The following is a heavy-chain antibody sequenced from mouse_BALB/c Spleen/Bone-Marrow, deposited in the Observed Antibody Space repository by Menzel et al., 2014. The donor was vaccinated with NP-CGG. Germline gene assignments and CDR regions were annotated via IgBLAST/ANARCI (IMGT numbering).Heavy chain of an antibody. CDR3: TYAMDY. CDR1: GYTFTSYY. J-gene: IGHJ4*01. Sequence: QVQLQQSGPELVKPGASVRISCKASGYTFTSYYIHWVKQRPGQGLEWIGWIYPGNVNTKYNEKFKGKATLTADKSSSTAYMELSSLTSEDSAVYYCTYAMDYWGQGTSGTVSS. V-gene: IGHV1S56*01. CDR2: IYPGNVNT.